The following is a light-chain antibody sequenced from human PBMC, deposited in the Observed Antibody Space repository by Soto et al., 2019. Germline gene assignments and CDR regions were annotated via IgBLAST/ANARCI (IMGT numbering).Light chain of an antibody. CDR3: CSYAGSYTVV. J-gene: IGLJ2*01. V-gene: IGLV2-11*01. CDR1: SSDVGGYNY. CDR2: DVS. Sequence: QSALTQPRSVSGSPGQSVTISCTGTSSDVGGYNYVSWYQQHPGKAPKLMIYDVSKRLSGVPDRFSGSKSGNTASLTISGLQAEDEADYYCCSYAGSYTVVFGGGTKVTVL.